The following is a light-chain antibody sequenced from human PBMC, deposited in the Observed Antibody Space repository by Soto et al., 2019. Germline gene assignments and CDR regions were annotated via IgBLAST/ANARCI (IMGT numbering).Light chain of an antibody. CDR1: RPISVY. J-gene: IGKJ4*01. V-gene: IGKV1-39*01. Sequence: DIRMTQSPSTLSAFVGDTVTITCQTGRPISVYLNWYQQKPGKAPTLLISAASTLQSGVPSRFSGSGKGTHFTLSISDLQPEDFATYYCQQTYAAPLTFGGGTRVEI. CDR2: AAS. CDR3: QQTYAAPLT.